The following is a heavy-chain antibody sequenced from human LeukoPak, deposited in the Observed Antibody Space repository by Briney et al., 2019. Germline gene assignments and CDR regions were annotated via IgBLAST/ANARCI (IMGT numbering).Heavy chain of an antibody. V-gene: IGHV1-69*05. CDR1: GGTFSSYA. Sequence: SVKVSCKASGGTFSSYAISWVRQAPGQGLEWMGGIIPIFGTANYAQKFQGRVTITRDTSASTAYMELSSLRSEDTAVYYCARRVDYDFWSGHANWFDPWGQGTLVTVSS. D-gene: IGHD3-3*01. CDR2: IIPIFGTA. J-gene: IGHJ5*02. CDR3: ARRVDYDFWSGHANWFDP.